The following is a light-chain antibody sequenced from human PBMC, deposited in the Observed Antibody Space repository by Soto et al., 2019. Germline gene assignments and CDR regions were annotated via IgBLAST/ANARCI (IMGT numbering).Light chain of an antibody. CDR3: AACDDSLSAWV. Sequence: QAVVTQPPSASGTPGQRVTISCSGSSSNIGSNYVYWYQQLPGTAPKLLIYRNNQRPSGVPDRFSGSKSGTSASLAISGLRSEDEADYYCAACDDSLSAWVFGGGTKLTVL. V-gene: IGLV1-47*01. J-gene: IGLJ3*02. CDR1: SSNIGSNY. CDR2: RNN.